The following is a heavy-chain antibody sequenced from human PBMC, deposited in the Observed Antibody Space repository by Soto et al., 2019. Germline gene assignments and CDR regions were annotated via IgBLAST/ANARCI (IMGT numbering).Heavy chain of an antibody. V-gene: IGHV4-59*01. CDR2: IYYSGST. D-gene: IGHD3-22*01. CDR3: ATTIPYYYDSSGTPKAFQH. CDR1: GGSISSYY. Sequence: TLSLTCTVSGGSISSYYWSWIRQPPGKGLEWIGYIYYSGSTNYNPSLKSRVTISVDTSKNQFSLKLSSVTAADTAVYYCATTIPYYYDSSGTPKAFQHWGQGTLVTVSS. J-gene: IGHJ1*01.